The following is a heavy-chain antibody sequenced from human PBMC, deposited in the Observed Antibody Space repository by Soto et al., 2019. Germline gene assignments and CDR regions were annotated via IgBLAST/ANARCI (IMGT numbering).Heavy chain of an antibody. V-gene: IGHV2-26*01. Sequence: QVTLKESGPVLVKPTETLTLTCTVSGFSLSNARMGVSWIRQPPGKALEWLAHIFSNDEKSYSTSLKSRLTISKDTSKSQVVLTMTNMDPVDTATYYCARTPAARRGEGYYYYYGMDVWGQGTTVTVSS. CDR3: ARTPAARRGEGYYYYYGMDV. D-gene: IGHD6-6*01. J-gene: IGHJ6*02. CDR2: IFSNDEK. CDR1: GFSLSNARMG.